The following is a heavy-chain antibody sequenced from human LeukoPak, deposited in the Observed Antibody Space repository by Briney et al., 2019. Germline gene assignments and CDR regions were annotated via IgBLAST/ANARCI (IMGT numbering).Heavy chain of an antibody. CDR3: ARCLGSSWYGPGVFDY. Sequence: PSETLSLTCTVSGGSIGIYYWSWIRQSAGEGLEWIARINAGGSTIYKPSLGSRVTISVDTSKNQFSLKLSSVTAADTAVYYCARCLGSSWYGPGVFDYWGQGTLVTVSS. CDR2: INAGGST. J-gene: IGHJ4*02. V-gene: IGHV4-4*07. D-gene: IGHD6-13*01. CDR1: GGSIGIYY.